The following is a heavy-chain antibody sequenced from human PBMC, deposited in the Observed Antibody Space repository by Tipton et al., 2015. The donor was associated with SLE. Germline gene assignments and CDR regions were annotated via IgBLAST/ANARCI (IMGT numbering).Heavy chain of an antibody. Sequence: GSLRLSCAASGFTFSSYWMHWVRQAPGKGLEWVGRIKSKTDGGTTDYAAPVKGRFTISRDDSKSIAYLQMNSLKTEDTAVYYCTRAIQGAYWGQGTLVTVSS. J-gene: IGHJ4*02. D-gene: IGHD5-18*01. CDR1: GFTFSSYW. CDR2: IKSKTDGGTT. V-gene: IGHV3-15*01. CDR3: TRAIQGAY.